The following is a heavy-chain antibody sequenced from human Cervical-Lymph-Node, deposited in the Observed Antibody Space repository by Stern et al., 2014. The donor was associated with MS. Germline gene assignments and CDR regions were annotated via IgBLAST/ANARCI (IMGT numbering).Heavy chain of an antibody. CDR2: ISSDGSKE. CDR3: AKDVFEVRFLQWSSLYFYYAMDV. D-gene: IGHD3-3*01. CDR1: GFTFSSYG. Sequence: QVQLVQSGGGVVQPGKSLRLSCAASGFTFSSYGMHWVRQAPGKGLQWVAVISSDGSKEYYAEAVKVRFTISRDNSKSTLYLQLNSLRAEDTAVYYCAKDVFEVRFLQWSSLYFYYAMDVWGQGTTVAVSS. J-gene: IGHJ6*02. V-gene: IGHV3-30*18.